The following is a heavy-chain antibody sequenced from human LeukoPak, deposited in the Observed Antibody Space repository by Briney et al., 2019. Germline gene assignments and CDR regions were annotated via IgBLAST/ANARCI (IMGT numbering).Heavy chain of an antibody. CDR1: GFTFSNYW. J-gene: IGHJ4*02. V-gene: IGHV3-74*01. D-gene: IGHD6-6*01. Sequence: GGSLRLSCSASGFTFSNYWMHWVRQAPGKGLVWVSRLNSDGTRTNYADSVKGRFTISRDNAKNTLYLQMNSLRAEDTAVYYCAKDRRYSSSWVDYWGQGTLVTVSS. CDR3: AKDRRYSSSWVDY. CDR2: LNSDGTRT.